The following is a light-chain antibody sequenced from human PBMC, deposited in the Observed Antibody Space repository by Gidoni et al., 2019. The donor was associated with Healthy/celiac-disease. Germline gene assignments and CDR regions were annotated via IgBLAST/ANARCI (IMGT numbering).Light chain of an antibody. Sequence: EIVLTQSPGTLSLSPGERATRRCRASQSVSSCYFAWYQQKPGQAPRLLLSGASSRATCIPDGFSGGGSGTVFTLTISSLDPEDFAVYYCQQYGSSFGPGTKVDIK. CDR2: GAS. CDR3: QQYGSS. V-gene: IGKV3-20*01. J-gene: IGKJ3*01. CDR1: QSVSSCY.